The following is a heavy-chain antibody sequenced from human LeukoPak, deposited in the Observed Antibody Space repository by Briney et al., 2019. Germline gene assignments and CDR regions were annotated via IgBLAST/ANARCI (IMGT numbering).Heavy chain of an antibody. Sequence: PSETPSLTCTVSGGSISSYYWSWIRQPPGKGLEWIGYIYYSGSTNYNPSLKSRVTISVDTSKNQFSLKLSSVTAADTAVYYCARPDDYGDYFDYWGQGTLVTVSS. CDR2: IYYSGST. J-gene: IGHJ4*02. CDR3: ARPDDYGDYFDY. D-gene: IGHD4-17*01. V-gene: IGHV4-59*01. CDR1: GGSISSYY.